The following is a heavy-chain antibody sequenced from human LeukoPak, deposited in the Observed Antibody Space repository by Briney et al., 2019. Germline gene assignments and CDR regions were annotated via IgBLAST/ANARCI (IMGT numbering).Heavy chain of an antibody. Sequence: ASVKVSCKASGGTFSSYAISWVRQAPGQGLEWMGGIIPIFGTANYAQKFQGRVTITRNTSISTAYMELSSLRSEDTAVYYCARRSSWYKFDYWGQGTLVTVSS. CDR3: ARRSSWYKFDY. CDR1: GGTFSSYA. J-gene: IGHJ4*02. V-gene: IGHV1-69*05. CDR2: IIPIFGTA. D-gene: IGHD6-13*01.